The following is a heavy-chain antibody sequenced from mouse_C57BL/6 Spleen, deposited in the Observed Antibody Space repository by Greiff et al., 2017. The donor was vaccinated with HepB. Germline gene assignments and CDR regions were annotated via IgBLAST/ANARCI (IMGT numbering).Heavy chain of an antibody. CDR3: ARSEEGQAWFAY. D-gene: IGHD3-3*01. CDR1: GYAFSSSW. J-gene: IGHJ3*01. V-gene: IGHV1-82*01. Sequence: QVQLQQSGPELVKPGASVKISCKASGYAFSSSWMNWVKQRPGKGLEWIGRIYPGDGDTNYNGKFKGKATLTADKSSSTAYMQLSSLTSEDSAVYSYARSEEGQAWFAYWGQGTLVTVSA. CDR2: IYPGDGDT.